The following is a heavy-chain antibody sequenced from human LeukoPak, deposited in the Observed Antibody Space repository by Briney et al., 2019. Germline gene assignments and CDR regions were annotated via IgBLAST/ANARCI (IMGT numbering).Heavy chain of an antibody. CDR2: ISHDGSNK. D-gene: IGHD1-14*01. V-gene: IGHV3-30*18. CDR1: GFTFSSYG. Sequence: GGSLRLSCAASGFTFSSYGMHWVRQAPGKGLEWVAVISHDGSNKYYADSVKGRFTISRDNSKNTLYLQMNSLRAEDTAVYYCAKDAEPLADYFDYWGQGTLVTVSS. J-gene: IGHJ4*02. CDR3: AKDAEPLADYFDY.